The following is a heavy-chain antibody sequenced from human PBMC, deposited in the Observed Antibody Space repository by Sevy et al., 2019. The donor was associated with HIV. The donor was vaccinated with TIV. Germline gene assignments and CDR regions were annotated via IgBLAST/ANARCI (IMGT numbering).Heavy chain of an antibody. CDR1: GFTFGSYA. J-gene: IGHJ5*02. CDR2: ISYDGSYK. D-gene: IGHD3-3*01. Sequence: GGSLRLSCTASGFTFGSYAMHWVRQAPGKGLEWVAVISYDGSYKYYADSVKGRFTISRDNSKNTLYLQMNSLRAEDTAVYYCARGRDDFWSGYRGGWFDPWGQGTLVTVSS. CDR3: ARGRDDFWSGYRGGWFDP. V-gene: IGHV3-30-3*01.